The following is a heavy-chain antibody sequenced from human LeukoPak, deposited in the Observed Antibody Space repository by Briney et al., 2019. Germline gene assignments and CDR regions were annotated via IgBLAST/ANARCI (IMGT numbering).Heavy chain of an antibody. CDR2: IWYDGSNK. CDR3: ARSSQISSSWYRGGDWFDP. V-gene: IGHV3-33*01. D-gene: IGHD6-13*01. Sequence: GGSLRLSCAASGFTFSSYGMHWVRQAPGKGLEWVAVIWYDGSNKYYADSVKGRFTISRDNSKNTLYLQMNSLRAEDTAVYYCARSSQISSSWYRGGDWFDPWGQGTLVTVSS. CDR1: GFTFSSYG. J-gene: IGHJ5*02.